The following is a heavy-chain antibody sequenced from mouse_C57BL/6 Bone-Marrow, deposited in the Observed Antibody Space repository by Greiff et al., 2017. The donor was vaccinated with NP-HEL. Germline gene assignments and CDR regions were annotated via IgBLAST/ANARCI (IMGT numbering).Heavy chain of an antibody. D-gene: IGHD1-2*01. Sequence: QVQLQQPGAELVRPGSSVKLSCKASGYTFTSYWMHWVKQRPIQGLEWIGNIDPSDSETHYNQKFKDKATLTVDKSSSTAYMQLSSLTSEDSAVYYCARSDYYGTGYYFDYWGQGTTLTVSS. CDR3: ARSDYYGTGYYFDY. J-gene: IGHJ2*01. V-gene: IGHV1-52*01. CDR1: GYTFTSYW. CDR2: IDPSDSET.